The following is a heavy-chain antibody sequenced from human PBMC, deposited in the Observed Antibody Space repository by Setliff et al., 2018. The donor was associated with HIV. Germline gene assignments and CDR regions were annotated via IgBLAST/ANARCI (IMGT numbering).Heavy chain of an antibody. CDR3: ARDLKQLAPYYYYYYGMDV. V-gene: IGHV4-39*07. CDR2: INHSGST. CDR1: GGSFNTRRTK. Sequence: SETLSLTCRVSGGSFNTRRTKWGWIRQSPGKGLDWIGEINHSGSTNYSPSLKSRVTISVDTSKNQFSLKLSSVTAADTAVYYCARDLKQLAPYYYYYYGMDVWGQGTTVTVSS. D-gene: IGHD6-13*01. J-gene: IGHJ6*02.